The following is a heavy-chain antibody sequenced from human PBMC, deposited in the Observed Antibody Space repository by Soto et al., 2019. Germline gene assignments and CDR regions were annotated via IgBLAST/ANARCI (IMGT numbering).Heavy chain of an antibody. CDR2: IYPGDSDT. D-gene: IGHD6-19*01. CDR1: GYSFTSYW. J-gene: IGHJ6*02. Sequence: PGESLKISCKGSGYSFTSYWIGWVRQMPGKGLEWMGIIYPGDSDTRYSPSFQGQVTISADKSISTAYLQWSSLKASDTAMYYCASSGLSNYYYYGMDVWGQGTTVTVSS. V-gene: IGHV5-51*01. CDR3: ASSGLSNYYYYGMDV.